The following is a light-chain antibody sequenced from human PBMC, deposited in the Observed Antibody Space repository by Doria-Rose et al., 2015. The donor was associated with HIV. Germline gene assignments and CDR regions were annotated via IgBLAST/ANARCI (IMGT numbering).Light chain of an antibody. CDR1: SSNIGNNY. V-gene: IGLV1-51*01. CDR3: GAWDSSLSAGV. Sequence: QPVLTQPPSVSAAPGQKVTISCSGSSSNIGNNYVSWYQQLPGTAPKLLIYDSNKRPSGIPDRFSGSKSATSAILGITGLQTGDEADYYCGAWDSSLSAGVFGGGTKLTVL. CDR2: DSN. J-gene: IGLJ3*02.